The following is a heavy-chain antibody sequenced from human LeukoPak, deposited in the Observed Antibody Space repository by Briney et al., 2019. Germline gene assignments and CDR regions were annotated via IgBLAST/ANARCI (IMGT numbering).Heavy chain of an antibody. CDR3: AKDWAPGTFRLTAFDI. CDR1: GFTFSSYS. Sequence: GGSLRLSCAASGFTFSSYSMNWVRQAPGKGLEWVSSISDNGGGTSYADSVKGRFTISRDISKNTLHLEMNSLRAEDTAVYYCAKDWAPGTFRLTAFDIWGQGTVVTVSS. V-gene: IGHV3-23*01. D-gene: IGHD2/OR15-2a*01. CDR2: ISDNGGGT. J-gene: IGHJ3*02.